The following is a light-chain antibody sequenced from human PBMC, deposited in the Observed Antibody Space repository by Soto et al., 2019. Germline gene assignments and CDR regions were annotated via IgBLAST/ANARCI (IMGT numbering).Light chain of an antibody. CDR1: QSFRGL. Sequence: EIVMTPSPATLSVSPVGRATLSCRASQSFRGLLAWYQQKPGQAPRLLIYDAYNRATGIPPRFSGSGSGTDFTLTISSLEPEDSAVYYCQQRHMWPITFGQGTRLEI. J-gene: IGKJ5*01. CDR3: QQRHMWPIT. V-gene: IGKV3-11*01. CDR2: DAY.